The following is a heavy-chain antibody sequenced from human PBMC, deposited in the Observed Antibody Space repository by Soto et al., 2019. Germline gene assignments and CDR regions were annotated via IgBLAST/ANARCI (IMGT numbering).Heavy chain of an antibody. CDR2: IIPILGIA. V-gene: IGHV1-69*02. D-gene: IGHD2-2*01. Sequence: QVQLVQSGAEVKKPGSSVKVSCKASGGTFSSYTISWVQQAPGQGLEWMGRIIPILGIANYAQKFQGRVTITADKSTSTAYMELSSLRSEDTAVYYCARAPEGYCSSTSCYLLSGWFDPWGQGTLVTVSS. CDR1: GGTFSSYT. J-gene: IGHJ5*02. CDR3: ARAPEGYCSSTSCYLLSGWFDP.